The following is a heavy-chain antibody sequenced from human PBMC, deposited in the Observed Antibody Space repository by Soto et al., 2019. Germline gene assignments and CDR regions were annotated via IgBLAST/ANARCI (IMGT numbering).Heavy chain of an antibody. D-gene: IGHD1-26*01. CDR3: ARLRTEGGGSYYYGMDV. CDR2: IYPGDSDT. Sequence: GESLKISCKGSGYSFTSYWIGWVRQMPGKGLEWMGIIYPGDSDTRYSPSFQGQVTISADKSISTAYLQWSSLKASDTAMYYCARLRTEGGGSYYYGMDVWGQGTTVTVSS. J-gene: IGHJ6*02. CDR1: GYSFTSYW. V-gene: IGHV5-51*01.